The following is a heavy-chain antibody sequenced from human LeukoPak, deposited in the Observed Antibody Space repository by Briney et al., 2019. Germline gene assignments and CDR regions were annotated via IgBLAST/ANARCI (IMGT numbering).Heavy chain of an antibody. Sequence: PGGSLRLSCAASGFTFDDYGMSWVRQAPGKGLEWVSYISSSSSTIYYADSVKGRFTISRDNAKNSLYLQMNSLRAEDTAVYYCARIKSQGVVVPLLRSTYYFDYWGQGTLVTVSS. CDR2: ISSSSSTI. D-gene: IGHD2-21*01. CDR3: ARIKSQGVVVPLLRSTYYFDY. J-gene: IGHJ4*02. V-gene: IGHV3-48*01. CDR1: GFTFDDYG.